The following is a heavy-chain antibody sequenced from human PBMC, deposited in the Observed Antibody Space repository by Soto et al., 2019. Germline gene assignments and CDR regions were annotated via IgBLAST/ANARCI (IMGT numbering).Heavy chain of an antibody. Sequence: SETLSLTCAVYGWSFSGYYWSWIRQPPGKGLEWIGEINHSGSTNYNPSLKSRVTISVDTSKNQFSLKLSSVTAADTAVYYCARGRGYYYGSGSYYRGYYYYMDVWGKGTTVTVSS. V-gene: IGHV4-34*01. CDR2: INHSGST. D-gene: IGHD3-10*01. CDR1: GWSFSGYY. CDR3: ARGRGYYYGSGSYYRGYYYYMDV. J-gene: IGHJ6*03.